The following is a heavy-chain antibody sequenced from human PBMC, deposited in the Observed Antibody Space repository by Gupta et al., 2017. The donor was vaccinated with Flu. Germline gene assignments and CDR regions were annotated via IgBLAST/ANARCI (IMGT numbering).Heavy chain of an antibody. Sequence: YGFHWVRQAPGKGLEWVSGISGSDGSTYYADSVKGRFTISRDTSKNTLYLQMSSLRADDTALYYGAKGAERRVVIIHLDSWGQGTLVTVSS. CDR3: AKGAERRVVIIHLDS. CDR2: ISGSDGST. J-gene: IGHJ4*02. D-gene: IGHD3-3*01. V-gene: IGHV3-23*01. CDR1: YG.